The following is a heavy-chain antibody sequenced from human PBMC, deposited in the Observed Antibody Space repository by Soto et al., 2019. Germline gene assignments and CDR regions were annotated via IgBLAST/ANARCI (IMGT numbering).Heavy chain of an antibody. V-gene: IGHV4-34*01. Sequence: PSETLSLTCAVYGGSFSCYYWSWIRQPPGKGLERIGEINHSGSTNYNPSLKSRVTISVDTSKNQFSLKLSSVTAADTAVYYCARGSYRGNVPXKMYCSSTSCQRIWFDPWGQGTLVTVSS. CDR3: ARGSYRGNVPXKMYCSSTSCQRIWFDP. CDR1: GGSFSCYY. J-gene: IGHJ5*02. CDR2: INHSGST. D-gene: IGHD2-2*01.